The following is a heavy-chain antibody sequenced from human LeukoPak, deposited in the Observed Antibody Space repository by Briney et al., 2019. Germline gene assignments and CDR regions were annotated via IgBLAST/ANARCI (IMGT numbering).Heavy chain of an antibody. CDR3: ARDPYSGNYGNDYYYYMDV. CDR2: ITSSGTHI. CDR1: GFTFSSFN. V-gene: IGHV3-21*01. Sequence: GSLRLSCAASGFTFSSFNMNWVRQAPGKAMEWVSSITSSGTHIFYADSVRGRFTISRDNAKNSLYLQMDSLGPDDTAVYYCARDPYSGNYGNDYYYYMDVWGKGTTVTISS. J-gene: IGHJ6*03. D-gene: IGHD1-26*01.